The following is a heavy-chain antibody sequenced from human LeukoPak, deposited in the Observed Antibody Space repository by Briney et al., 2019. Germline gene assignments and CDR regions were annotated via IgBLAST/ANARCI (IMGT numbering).Heavy chain of an antibody. CDR1: GFPFSSYA. CDR3: AKDVAAQGY. D-gene: IGHD6-6*01. Sequence: GGSLRLSCAASGFPFSSYAMNWVRQAPGKGLEWVSIIFGSGDTTYYADSVKGRFTVSRDNSKNMLYLQMNSLRAEDTAVYYRAKDVAAQGYWGQGTLVTVSS. V-gene: IGHV3-23*01. CDR2: IFGSGDTT. J-gene: IGHJ4*02.